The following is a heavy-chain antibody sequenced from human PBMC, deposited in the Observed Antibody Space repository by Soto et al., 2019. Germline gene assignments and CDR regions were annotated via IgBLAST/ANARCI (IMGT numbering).Heavy chain of an antibody. CDR3: ARGGGFNTGGY. V-gene: IGHV3-9*01. Sequence: GGSLRLSCAASGFTFDDYAMHWVRQAPGKGLEWVSGISWNSGSIGYADSVKGRFTISRDNAKNSLYLQMNSLRAEDTAVYDCARGGGFNTGGYWGPGTQVTLSS. J-gene: IGHJ4*02. D-gene: IGHD7-27*01. CDR1: GFTFDDYA. CDR2: ISWNSGSI.